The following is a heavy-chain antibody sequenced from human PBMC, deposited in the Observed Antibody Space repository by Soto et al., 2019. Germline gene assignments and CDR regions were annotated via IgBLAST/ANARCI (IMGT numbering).Heavy chain of an antibody. V-gene: IGHV4-59*01. J-gene: IGHJ3*01. D-gene: IGHD2-15*01. Sequence: SETLSLTCSVSNDSINYYYWTWVRQPPGKGLEWIGYISYSETTNYNPSLKSRVTMSLGTSKSQFSLQLSSVTAADTAVYYCARGSCSGGTCYSILSQTDAIDVRGKGTMVTVSS. CDR3: ARGSCSGGTCYSILSQTDAIDV. CDR2: ISYSETT. CDR1: NDSINYYY.